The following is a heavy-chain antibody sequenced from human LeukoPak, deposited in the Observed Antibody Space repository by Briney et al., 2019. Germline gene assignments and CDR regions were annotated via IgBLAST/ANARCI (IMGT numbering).Heavy chain of an antibody. CDR3: ARSGPNTSSGYYRRYYFDY. Sequence: SETLSLTCAVYGGSFSGYYWSWIRQPPGKGLEWIGEINHSGSTNYNPSLKSRVTISVDTSKNQFSLKLSSVTAADTAVYYCARSGPNTSSGYYRRYYFDYWGQGTLVTVSS. D-gene: IGHD3-22*01. CDR1: GGSFSGYY. CDR2: INHSGST. V-gene: IGHV4-34*01. J-gene: IGHJ4*02.